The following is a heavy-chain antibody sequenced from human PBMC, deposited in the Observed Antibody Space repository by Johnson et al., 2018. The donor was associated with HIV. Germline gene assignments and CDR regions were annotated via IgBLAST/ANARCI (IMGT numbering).Heavy chain of an antibody. V-gene: IGHV3-30*03. D-gene: IGHD6-13*01. CDR1: GFTFSSYG. Sequence: QVQLVESGGGVVQPGRSMRLSCAASGFTFSSYGMHRVRQAPGKGLEWVAVISDDGNNKFYADSVKGRFSISRDNSKNYLSLQLNSLRPDDTAVYFCAIDRPYSSSGRGAFDIWSQGTMVTVSS. CDR3: AIDRPYSSSGRGAFDI. CDR2: ISDDGNNK. J-gene: IGHJ3*02.